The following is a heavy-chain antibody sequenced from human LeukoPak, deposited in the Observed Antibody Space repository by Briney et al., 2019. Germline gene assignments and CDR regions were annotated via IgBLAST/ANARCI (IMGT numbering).Heavy chain of an antibody. CDR3: Y. Sequence: SETLSLTCTVSGVSISSNTYYWGWIRQPPGKGLEWIANIYYSGSTYYNPSLKSRVTISVDTSRNHFSLRLSSVTAADTAVYYDYWGQGTLVTVSS. V-gene: IGHV4-39*01. J-gene: IGHJ4*02. CDR1: GVSISSNTYY. CDR2: IYYSGST.